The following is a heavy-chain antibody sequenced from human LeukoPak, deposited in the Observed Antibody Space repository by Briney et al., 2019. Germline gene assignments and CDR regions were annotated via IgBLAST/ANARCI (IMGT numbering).Heavy chain of an antibody. Sequence: GGSLRLSCAASGFTVPSNYMSWVRQAPGKGLEWVSVIYSGGSTYYADSVKGRFTISRDNSKNTLYLQMNSLRAEDTAVYYCASEILGFDAFDIWGQGTMVTVSS. CDR1: GFTVPSNY. CDR3: ASEILGFDAFDI. CDR2: IYSGGST. D-gene: IGHD7-27*01. V-gene: IGHV3-53*01. J-gene: IGHJ3*02.